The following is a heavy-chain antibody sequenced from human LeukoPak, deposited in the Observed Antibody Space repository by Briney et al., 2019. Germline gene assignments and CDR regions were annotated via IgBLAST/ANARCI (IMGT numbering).Heavy chain of an antibody. V-gene: IGHV1-2*02. CDR1: GYVFTDYY. Sequence: ASVKVSCKASGYVFTDYYIHWVRQAPGQGLEWMGWINLYTGGANYAQKFRGRVTMTRDTSISTAYVDLSRLTSDDTAVYYCARSEIYCNNGFCYKEPCDYWGRGTLVTVSS. D-gene: IGHD2-8*01. CDR3: ARSEIYCNNGFCYKEPCDY. CDR2: INLYTGGA. J-gene: IGHJ4*02.